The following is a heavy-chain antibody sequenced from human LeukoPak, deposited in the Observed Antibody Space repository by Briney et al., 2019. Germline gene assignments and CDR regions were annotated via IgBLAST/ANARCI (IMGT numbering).Heavy chain of an antibody. CDR1: GYIFTNYD. V-gene: IGHV1-8*01. Sequence: GASVKVSCKASGYIFTNYDINWVRQATGQGLEWMGWMNPNSGNTGFAQKFQGRVTMTRNTSKSTAYMELSSLTSVDWAVYYCARARGYSYGYSDYWGQGTLVTVSS. CDR2: MNPNSGNT. D-gene: IGHD5-18*01. CDR3: ARARGYSYGYSDY. J-gene: IGHJ4*02.